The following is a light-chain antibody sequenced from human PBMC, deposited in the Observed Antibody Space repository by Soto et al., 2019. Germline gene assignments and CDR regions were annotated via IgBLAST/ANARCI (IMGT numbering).Light chain of an antibody. CDR3: QYYNDDCCT. Sequence: DIQLTQSPSTLSASVGDRVTITCRASQTISSWLAWYQQKPGKAPNLLIYETSNLESGVPSRFSGSGSGTEFTLTISSLPPDDFATDYCQYYNDDCCTFGQGNKVEI. CDR1: QTISSW. CDR2: ETS. J-gene: IGKJ1*01. V-gene: IGKV1-5*03.